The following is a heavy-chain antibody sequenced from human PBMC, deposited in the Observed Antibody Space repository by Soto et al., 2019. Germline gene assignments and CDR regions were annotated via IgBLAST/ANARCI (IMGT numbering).Heavy chain of an antibody. CDR3: ARATPGYDYIWGSYRFDY. J-gene: IGHJ4*02. CDR1: GGSISSYY. CDR2: IYYSGST. Sequence: SETLSLTCTVSGGSISSYYWSWIRQPPGKGLEWIGYIYYSGSTNYNPSLKSRVTISVDTSKNQSSLKLSSVTAADTAVYYCARATPGYDYIWGSYRFDYWGQGTLVTVSS. D-gene: IGHD3-16*02. V-gene: IGHV4-59*01.